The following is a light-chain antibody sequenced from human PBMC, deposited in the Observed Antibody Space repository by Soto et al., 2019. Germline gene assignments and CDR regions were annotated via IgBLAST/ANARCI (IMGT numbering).Light chain of an antibody. V-gene: IGKV3-20*01. Sequence: EVVLTQSPGTLSLSPGVRAAASFRASQSVSRRLAWYQQRPGQSPRLLISGASMRASGVPVRFIGSGSGTDFTLTITRLEPEDFAVYYCQQYGGSPITFGLGTRLEI. CDR1: QSVSRR. J-gene: IGKJ5*01. CDR3: QQYGGSPIT. CDR2: GAS.